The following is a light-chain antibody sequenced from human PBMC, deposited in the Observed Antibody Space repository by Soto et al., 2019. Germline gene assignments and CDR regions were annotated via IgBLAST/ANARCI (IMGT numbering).Light chain of an antibody. V-gene: IGLV2-11*01. Sequence: QSALTQPRSVSGSPGQSVTISCTGTSSDVGGYNYVSWYQQHPGEAPKLMIYGVSKRPSGVPDRFSGSKSGNTASLTISGLQAEDEADYYCCSYAGSYTFLFGTGTKVTVL. CDR2: GVS. CDR3: CSYAGSYTFL. J-gene: IGLJ1*01. CDR1: SSDVGGYNY.